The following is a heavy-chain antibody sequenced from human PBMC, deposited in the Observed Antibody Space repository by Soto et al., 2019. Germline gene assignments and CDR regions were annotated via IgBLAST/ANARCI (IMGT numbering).Heavy chain of an antibody. D-gene: IGHD6-6*01. J-gene: IGHJ1*01. CDR2: IYPGDSDT. V-gene: IGHV5-51*01. CDR3: SKFKYSTSVRYLQN. CDR1: GYSFTSYW. Sequence: PGESLKISCKGSGYSFTSYWIGWVRQMPGKGLEWMGIIYPGDSDTRYNPSFQGQVTISADKSISTAYLQWTSLKASDTAIYYCSKFKYSTSVRYLQNWGQGHPVTVSS.